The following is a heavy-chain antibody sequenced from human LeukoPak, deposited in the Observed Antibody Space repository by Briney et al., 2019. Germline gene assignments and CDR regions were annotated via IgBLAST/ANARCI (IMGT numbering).Heavy chain of an antibody. D-gene: IGHD6-19*01. J-gene: IGHJ6*03. CDR3: ARSVGAVAGGNYYYMDV. CDR1: GGSISSYY. V-gene: IGHV4-4*07. CDR2: IYTSGST. Sequence: PSETLSLTCTVSGGSISSYYWSWIRQPAGKGLEWIGRIYTSGSTNYNPSLKSRVTMSVDTSKNQFSLKLSSLTAADTAVYYCARSVGAVAGGNYYYMDVWGKGTTVTVSS.